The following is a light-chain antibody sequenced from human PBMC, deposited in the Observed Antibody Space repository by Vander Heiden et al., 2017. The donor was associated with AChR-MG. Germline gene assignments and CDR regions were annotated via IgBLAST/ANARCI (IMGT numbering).Light chain of an antibody. CDR1: QSSSNY. V-gene: IGKV1-39*01. CDR3: QQSYRNPHTHT. J-gene: IGKJ4*01. CDR2: AAN. Sequence: DIQMTHSPSSLSASVGDRVTITCRASQSSSNYVSWHQQKPGKAPKLLIYAANSLTSRVARRFSGRGCGTDFSITISRLQAEDFATYCCQQSYRNPHTHTFGGGTKLEIK.